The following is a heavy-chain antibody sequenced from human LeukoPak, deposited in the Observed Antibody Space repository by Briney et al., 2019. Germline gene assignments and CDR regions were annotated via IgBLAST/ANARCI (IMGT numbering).Heavy chain of an antibody. Sequence: GGSLRLSCAASGFTFSSYGMHWVRQAPGKGLEWVAVISMVGINKYKQDSVKGRFTISRDNSKNTLYLQMNSLRAEDTAVYYCAKGQRSPEHYDFWSGYYTGLVTYFDYWGQGTLVTVSS. D-gene: IGHD3-3*01. V-gene: IGHV3-30*18. CDR3: AKGQRSPEHYDFWSGYYTGLVTYFDY. J-gene: IGHJ4*02. CDR2: ISMVGINK. CDR1: GFTFSSYG.